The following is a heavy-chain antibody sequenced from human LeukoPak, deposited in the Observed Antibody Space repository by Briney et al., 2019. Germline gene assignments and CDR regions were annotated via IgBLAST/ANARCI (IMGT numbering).Heavy chain of an antibody. CDR1: GYTFTSYG. CDR2: ISAYNGNT. CDR3: ARSRPPIRSGSYPSYYYYYYMDV. D-gene: IGHD1-26*01. V-gene: IGHV1-18*01. Sequence: GASVKVSCKASGYTFTSYGISWARQAPGPGLEWMGWISAYNGNTNYAQKLQGRVTMTTDTSTSTAYMELRSLRSDDTAVYYCARSRPPIRSGSYPSYYYYYYMDVWSKGTTVTVSS. J-gene: IGHJ6*03.